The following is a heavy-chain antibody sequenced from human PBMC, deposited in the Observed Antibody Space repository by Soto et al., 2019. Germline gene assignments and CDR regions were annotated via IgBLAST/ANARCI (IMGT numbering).Heavy chain of an antibody. J-gene: IGHJ4*02. CDR1: GFTFSSYA. Sequence: HPGGSLRLSCAASGFTFSSYAMSWVRQAPGKGLEWVSAISGSGGSTYYADSVKGRFTISRDNSKNTLYLQMNSLRAEDTAVYYCAKDSPDVDTAMVGYWGQGTLVTVSS. D-gene: IGHD5-18*01. CDR3: AKDSPDVDTAMVGY. CDR2: ISGSGGST. V-gene: IGHV3-23*01.